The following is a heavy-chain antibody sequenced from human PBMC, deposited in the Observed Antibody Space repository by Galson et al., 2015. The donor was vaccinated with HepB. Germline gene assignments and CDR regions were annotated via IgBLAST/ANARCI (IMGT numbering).Heavy chain of an antibody. CDR1: GFTFSSYS. D-gene: IGHD3-22*01. J-gene: IGHJ3*02. Sequence: SLRLSCAASGFTFSSYSMNWVRQAPGKGLEWVSYISSSSSTIYYADSVKGRFTISRDNAKNSLYLQMNSLRDKDTAVYYCARVGREGYLEDAFDIWGQGTMVTVSS. CDR3: ARVGREGYLEDAFDI. V-gene: IGHV3-48*02. CDR2: ISSSSSTI.